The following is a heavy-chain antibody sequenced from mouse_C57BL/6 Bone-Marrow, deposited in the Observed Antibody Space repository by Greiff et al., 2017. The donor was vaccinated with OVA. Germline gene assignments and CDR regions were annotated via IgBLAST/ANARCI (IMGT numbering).Heavy chain of an antibody. Sequence: VQLQQSGAELAKPGASVTLSCKASGYTFTGYWMHWVKQRPGQGLEWIGYINPGSGDTNYNQKFKDKATLTVDKSSSTAYMQLSSLTYEDSAVYCCASDGDRSYFDYGGRGTAPTVTA. CDR3: ASDGDRSYFDY. D-gene: IGHD2-3*01. CDR2: INPGSGDT. J-gene: IGHJ2*01. CDR1: GYTFTGYW. V-gene: IGHV1-7*01.